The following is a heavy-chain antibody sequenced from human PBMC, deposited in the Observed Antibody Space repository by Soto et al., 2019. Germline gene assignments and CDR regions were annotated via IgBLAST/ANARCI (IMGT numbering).Heavy chain of an antibody. V-gene: IGHV1-58*02. CDR2: LVVGSGIT. CDR1: GFTFISSA. D-gene: IGHD3-10*01. J-gene: IGHJ6*03. CDR3: AAGLYASGRGSMDV. Sequence: QMQLAQSGPEVKKPGTSVKVSCKASGFTFISSAMQWVRQARGQRLEWIGWLVVGSGITNYAQKFQERVTISRDMSTSTAYMERSSLRSDDTAVYYCAAGLYASGRGSMDVWGKGTSVTVSS.